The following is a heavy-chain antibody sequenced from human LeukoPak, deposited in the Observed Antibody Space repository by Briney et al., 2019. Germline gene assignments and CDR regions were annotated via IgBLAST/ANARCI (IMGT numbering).Heavy chain of an antibody. D-gene: IGHD3-3*01. J-gene: IGHJ4*02. CDR3: ASGFLDDFWSGHF. V-gene: IGHV3-7*01. CDR2: IKHDGSEK. CDR1: GFTSYTYW. Sequence: GGSLRLSCAASGFTSYTYWMSWVRQAPGKGLEWVANIKHDGSEKYYVDSVKGRFTISRDKAKKSLYLQMNSLRAEDTAVYYCASGFLDDFWSGHFWGQGTLVTVSS.